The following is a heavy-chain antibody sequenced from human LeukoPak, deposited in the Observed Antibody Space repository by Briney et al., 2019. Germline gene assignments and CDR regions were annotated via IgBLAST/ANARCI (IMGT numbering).Heavy chain of an antibody. V-gene: IGHV4-34*01. CDR1: GFTFSNYG. D-gene: IGHD5-12*01. CDR3: ARGGNVDTVALQTFDC. J-gene: IGHJ4*02. CDR2: INHSGST. Sequence: PGGSLRLSCAASGFTFSNYGMSWIRQPPGKGLEWIGEINHSGSTNYNPSLKSRVTISVDTSKNQFSLKLSSVTAADTAVYYCARGGNVDTVALQTFDCWGQGTLVTVSS.